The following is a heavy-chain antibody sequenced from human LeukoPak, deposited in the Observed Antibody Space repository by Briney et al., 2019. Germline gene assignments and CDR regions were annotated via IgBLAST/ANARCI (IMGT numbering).Heavy chain of an antibody. CDR3: ARDVWSGYLSNYYYYYMDV. CDR2: IYYSGST. D-gene: IGHD3-3*01. Sequence: PSETLSLTCTVSGGSISSYYWSWTRQPPGKGLEWIGYIYYSGSTNYNPSLKSRVTISVDTSKNQFSLKLSSVTAADTAVYYCARDVWSGYLSNYYYYYMDVWGKGTTVTVSS. CDR1: GGSISSYY. V-gene: IGHV4-59*01. J-gene: IGHJ6*03.